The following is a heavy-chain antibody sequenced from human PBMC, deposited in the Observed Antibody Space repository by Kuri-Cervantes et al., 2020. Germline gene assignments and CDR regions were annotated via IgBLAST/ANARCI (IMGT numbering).Heavy chain of an antibody. CDR3: ARQRTYYYGSGSYFNWFDP. CDR1: GGSISSSNW. D-gene: IGHD3-10*01. Sequence: SCAVSGGSISSSNWWSWVRQPPGKGLEWIGEIYHSGSTNYNPSLKSRVTISVDTSKNQFSLKLSSVTAADTAVYYCARQRTYYYGSGSYFNWFDPWGQGTLVTVSS. CDR2: IYHSGST. V-gene: IGHV4-4*02. J-gene: IGHJ5*02.